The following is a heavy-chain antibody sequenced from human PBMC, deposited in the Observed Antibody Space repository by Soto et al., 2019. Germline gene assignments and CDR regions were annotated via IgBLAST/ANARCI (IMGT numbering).Heavy chain of an antibody. D-gene: IGHD3-10*01. CDR3: AKEWYYGSGSYYNGEYGMDV. CDR1: GFTFSSYG. J-gene: IGHJ6*02. CDR2: ISYDGSNK. V-gene: IGHV3-30*18. Sequence: GGSLRLSCAASGFTFSSYGMHWVRQAPGKGLEWVAVISYDGSNKYYADSVKGRFTISRDNSKNTLYLQMNSLRAEDTAVYYCAKEWYYGSGSYYNGEYGMDVWGQGTTVTVSS.